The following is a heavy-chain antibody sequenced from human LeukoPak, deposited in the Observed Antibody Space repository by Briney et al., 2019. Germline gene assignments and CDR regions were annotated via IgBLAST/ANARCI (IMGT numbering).Heavy chain of an antibody. V-gene: IGHV4-34*01. CDR1: GGSFSGYY. CDR2: INHSGST. CDR3: ARGRVVAAKFDY. J-gene: IGHJ4*02. Sequence: ASETLSLTCAVYGGSFSGYYWSWIRQPPGKGLEWIGEINHSGSTNYNPSLKSRVTISVDTSKNQFSLKLSSVTAADTAVYYCARGRVVAAKFDYWGQGTLVTVSS. D-gene: IGHD2-15*01.